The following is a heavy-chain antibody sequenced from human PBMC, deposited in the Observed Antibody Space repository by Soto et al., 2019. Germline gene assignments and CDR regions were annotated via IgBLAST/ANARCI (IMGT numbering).Heavy chain of an antibody. V-gene: IGHV1-46*01. J-gene: IGHJ4*02. CDR2: INPSGGST. CDR3: ARARPHFDY. Sequence: ASVKVSCKSSGYTFTGYYMHCVRQAPGQGLEWMGIINPSGGSTSYAQKFQGRVTMTRDTSTSTVYMELSSLRSEDTAVYYCARARPHFDYWGQGTLVTVSS. CDR1: GYTFTGYY.